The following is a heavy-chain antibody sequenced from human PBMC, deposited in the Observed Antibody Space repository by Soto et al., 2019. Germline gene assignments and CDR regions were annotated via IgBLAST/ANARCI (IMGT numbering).Heavy chain of an antibody. CDR2: IYFRGNT. CDR3: AGLYPYASRGYHLAY. D-gene: IGHD2-2*02. J-gene: IGHJ4*02. V-gene: IGHV4-39*01. CDR1: GGSISSTSSY. Sequence: QLQLQESGPGLVMPSETLSLTCTVSGGSISSTSSYWGWVRQPPGKGLEWIWSIYFRGNTYYNPSHNKRDPISVDKSKNQFSLRLSPVTDADTAVYFCAGLYPYASRGYHLAYWDQGALVSVSS.